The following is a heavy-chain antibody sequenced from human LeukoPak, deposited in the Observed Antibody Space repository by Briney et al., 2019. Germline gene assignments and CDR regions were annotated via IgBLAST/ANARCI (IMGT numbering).Heavy chain of an antibody. Sequence: ASVKVSCKASGYTFTSYGISWVRQAPGQGLEWMGWISAYNGNTNYAQKFQGRVTMTRNTSISTAYMELSSLRSEDTAVYYCARALRAVIPAAIQFDPWGQGTLVTVSS. CDR1: GYTFTSYG. D-gene: IGHD2-2*01. CDR3: ARALRAVIPAAIQFDP. CDR2: ISAYNGNT. J-gene: IGHJ5*02. V-gene: IGHV1-18*01.